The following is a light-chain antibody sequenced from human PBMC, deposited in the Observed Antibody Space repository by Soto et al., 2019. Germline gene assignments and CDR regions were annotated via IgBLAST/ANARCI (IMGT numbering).Light chain of an antibody. CDR3: QQSYSTPRRT. Sequence: DIQMTQSPSYLSASVGDRVTITCRASQSISSYLNWYQQKPGKAPKLLIYAASSLQSGVPSRFSGSGSGTDFTLTISSLQPEDFATYYCQQSYSTPRRTFGQGTKVEIK. V-gene: IGKV1-39*01. CDR2: AAS. CDR1: QSISSY. J-gene: IGKJ1*01.